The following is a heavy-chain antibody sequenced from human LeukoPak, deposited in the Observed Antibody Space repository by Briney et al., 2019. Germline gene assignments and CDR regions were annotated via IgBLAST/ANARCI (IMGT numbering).Heavy chain of an antibody. CDR1: GFTFSSYS. J-gene: IGHJ3*02. CDR3: ARDSSGRPPPSGAFDI. V-gene: IGHV3-21*01. CDR2: ISSSSSYI. D-gene: IGHD6-19*01. Sequence: PGGSLRLSCAASGFTFSSYSMNWVRQAPGKGLEWVPSISSSSSYIYYADSVKGRFTISRDNAKNSLYLQMNSLRAEDTAVYYCARDSSGRPPPSGAFDIWGQGTMVTVSS.